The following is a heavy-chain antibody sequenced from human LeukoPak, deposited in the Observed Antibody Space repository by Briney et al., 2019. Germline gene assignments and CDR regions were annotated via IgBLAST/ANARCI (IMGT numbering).Heavy chain of an antibody. CDR3: ARGTWFGELLFMDV. J-gene: IGHJ6*03. Sequence: SGTLSLTCTVSGGSISTSNWWNWVRQPPGKGLQWIGEIYHSGSTNYNPSLKSRVTMSVDTSKNQFSLKLSSVTAADTAVYYCARGTWFGELLFMDVWGKGTTVTISS. V-gene: IGHV4-4*02. CDR2: IYHSGST. CDR1: GGSISTSNW. D-gene: IGHD3-10*01.